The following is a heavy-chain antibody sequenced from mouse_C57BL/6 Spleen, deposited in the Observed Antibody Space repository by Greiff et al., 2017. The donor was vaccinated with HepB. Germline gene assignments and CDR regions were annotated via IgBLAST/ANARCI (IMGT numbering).Heavy chain of an antibody. CDR3: TRGGTTVSYWYFDV. CDR1: GYTFTDYE. Sequence: QVQLQQSGAELVRPGASVTLSCKASGYTFTDYEMHWVKQTPVHGLEWIGAIDPETGGTAYNQKFKGKAILTADKSSSTAYMELRSLTSEDSAVYYCTRGGTTVSYWYFDVWGTGTTVTVSS. V-gene: IGHV1-15*01. CDR2: IDPETGGT. D-gene: IGHD1-1*01. J-gene: IGHJ1*03.